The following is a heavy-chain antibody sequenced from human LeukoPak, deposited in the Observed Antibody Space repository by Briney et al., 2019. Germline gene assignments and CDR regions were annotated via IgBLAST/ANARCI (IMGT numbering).Heavy chain of an antibody. D-gene: IGHD3-10*01. CDR2: IYYTGST. CDR3: ARLVDYGSGSH. CDR1: GGSFSGYY. Sequence: SETLSLTCAVYGGSFSGYYWGWIRQPPGKGLEWIGSIYYTGSTCYNPSLKSRVTISVDTSKNQFSLKLRSVTAADTAVYYCARLVDYGSGSHWGQGTLVIVSS. V-gene: IGHV4-39*01. J-gene: IGHJ4*02.